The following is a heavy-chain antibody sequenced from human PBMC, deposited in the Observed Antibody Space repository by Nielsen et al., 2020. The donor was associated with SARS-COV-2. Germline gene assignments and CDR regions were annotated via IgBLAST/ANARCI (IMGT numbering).Heavy chain of an antibody. V-gene: IGHV4-59*01. CDR3: ARDRRRGSYKYYYYGMDV. J-gene: IGHJ6*02. CDR2: IYYSGST. Sequence: SETLSLTCTVSGGSISSYYWSWIRQPPGKGLEWIGYIYYSGSTNYNPSLKSRVTIAVDTSKNQFSLKRSSVTAADTAVYYCARDRRRGSYKYYYYGMDVWGQGTTVTVSS. D-gene: IGHD1-26*01. CDR1: GGSISSYY.